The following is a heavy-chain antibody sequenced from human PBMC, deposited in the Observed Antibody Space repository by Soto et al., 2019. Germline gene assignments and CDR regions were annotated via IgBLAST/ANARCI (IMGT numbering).Heavy chain of an antibody. J-gene: IGHJ6*02. CDR2: TYYRSKWYN. CDR1: GDSVSSNSAA. D-gene: IGHD2-2*01. V-gene: IGHV6-1*01. Sequence: TLSLTCAISGDSVSSNSAAWNWIRQSPSRGLEWLGRTYYRSKWYNDYAVSVKSRITINPDTSKNQFSLQLNSVTPEDTAVYYCARDPAVPAAEVHYYGMDVWGQGTTVTVSS. CDR3: ARDPAVPAAEVHYYGMDV.